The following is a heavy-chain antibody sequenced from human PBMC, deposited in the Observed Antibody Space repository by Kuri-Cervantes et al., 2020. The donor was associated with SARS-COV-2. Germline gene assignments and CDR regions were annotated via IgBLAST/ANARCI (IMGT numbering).Heavy chain of an antibody. CDR1: GFTFSSYS. D-gene: IGHD3-3*01. CDR2: ISSSSSTI. CDR3: ARETNDFWSCYYPAVKGWFDP. J-gene: IGHJ5*02. V-gene: IGHV3-48*01. Sequence: GESLKISCAASGFTFSSYSMNWVRQAPGKGLEWVSYISSSSSTIYYADSVKGRFTISSDNAKNSLYLQMNSLRAEGTAVYYCARETNDFWSCYYPAVKGWFDPWGQGTLVTVSS.